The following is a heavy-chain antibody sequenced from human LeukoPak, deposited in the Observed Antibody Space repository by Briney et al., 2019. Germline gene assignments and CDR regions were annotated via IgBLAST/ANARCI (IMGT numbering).Heavy chain of an antibody. Sequence: ASVKVSCKASGYTFTSYYMHWVRQAPGQGLEWMGIINPSGGSTSYAQKFQGRVTITADKSTSTAYMELSSLRSEDTAVYYCARDFITGTPGYWGQGTLVTVSS. J-gene: IGHJ4*02. D-gene: IGHD1-20*01. CDR2: INPSGGST. CDR3: ARDFITGTPGY. V-gene: IGHV1-46*01. CDR1: GYTFTSYY.